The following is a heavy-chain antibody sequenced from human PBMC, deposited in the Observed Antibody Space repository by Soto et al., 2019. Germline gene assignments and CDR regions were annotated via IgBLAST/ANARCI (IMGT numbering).Heavy chain of an antibody. J-gene: IGHJ4*02. CDR3: ARGRSGDY. V-gene: IGHV1-18*01. CDR2: ISAHNGNT. CDR1: GYIFTSYG. Sequence: QAHLVQSGPEVKKPGASVKVSCKGSGYIFTSYGIAWVRQAPGQGLEWMGWISAHNGNTEYAQKFQGRVTVTSDTSTRPASLAPRSLRSDDTALNSCARGRSGDYWGQGDLVTVSS.